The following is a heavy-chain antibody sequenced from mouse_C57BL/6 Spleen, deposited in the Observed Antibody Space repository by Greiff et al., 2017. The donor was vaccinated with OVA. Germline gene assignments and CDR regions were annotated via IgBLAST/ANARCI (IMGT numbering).Heavy chain of an antibody. Sequence: QVQLQQPGAELVRPGSSVKLSCKSSGYTFTSYWMHWVKQRPIQGLEWIGNIDPSDSETHYNQKFKDKATLTVDKSSSTAYMQLSSLTSEDSAVYYCARWDSYYFDYWGQGTTLTVSS. D-gene: IGHD2-12*01. CDR2: IDPSDSET. V-gene: IGHV1-52*01. CDR1: GYTFTSYW. J-gene: IGHJ2*01. CDR3: ARWDSYYFDY.